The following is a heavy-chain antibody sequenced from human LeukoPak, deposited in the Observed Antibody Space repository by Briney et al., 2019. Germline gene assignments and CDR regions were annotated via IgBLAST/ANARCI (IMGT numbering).Heavy chain of an antibody. D-gene: IGHD6-13*01. J-gene: IGHJ4*02. CDR3: ARDRSSSWYRAGSYYFDY. CDR1: GFTFSSYG. CDR2: ISYDGSNK. Sequence: GGSLRLSCAASGFTFSSYGMHWVRQAPGKGLEWVAVISYDGSNKYYADSVKGRFTISRDNSKNTLYLQMNSLRAEDTAVYYCARDRSSSWYRAGSYYFDYWGQGTLVTVSS. V-gene: IGHV3-33*08.